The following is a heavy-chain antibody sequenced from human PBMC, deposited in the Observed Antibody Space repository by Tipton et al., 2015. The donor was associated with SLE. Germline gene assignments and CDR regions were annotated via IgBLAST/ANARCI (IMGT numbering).Heavy chain of an antibody. CDR2: IRYDGSNK. V-gene: IGHV3-30*02. Sequence: SLRLSCAASGFTFSSYGMHWVRQAPGKGLEWVAFIRYDGSNKYYADSVKGRFTISRDNSKNTLYLQMNSLRAEDTAVYYCAILKPPIAAEVDYWGQGTLVTVSS. CDR3: AILKPPIAAEVDY. J-gene: IGHJ4*02. D-gene: IGHD6-13*01. CDR1: GFTFSSYG.